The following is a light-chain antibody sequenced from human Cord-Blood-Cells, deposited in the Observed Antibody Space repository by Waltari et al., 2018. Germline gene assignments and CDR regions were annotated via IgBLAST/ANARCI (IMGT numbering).Light chain of an antibody. CDR1: QSVSSN. CDR2: GAS. J-gene: IGKJ4*01. CDR3: QQYNNWPPLT. V-gene: IGKV3-15*01. Sequence: EIVMTQSQATLSVSPGERATLSCRASQSVSSNLAWYQQKPGQAPRHLIYGASTRATGIPARFSGSGSGTEFTLTISSLQSEDFAVYYCQQYNNWPPLTFGGGTKVEIK.